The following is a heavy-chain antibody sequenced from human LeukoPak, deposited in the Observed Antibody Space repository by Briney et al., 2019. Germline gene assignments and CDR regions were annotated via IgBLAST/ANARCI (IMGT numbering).Heavy chain of an antibody. D-gene: IGHD3-3*01. Sequence: SETLSLTCPVSGGSIRSYYWSWIRQPPGKGLEWIGYIYYSGSTNYNPSLKSRVTISVDTSKNQFSLKLSSVTAADTAVYYCARSQYYDFWSGYYPLYYYGMDVWGQGTTVTVSS. CDR3: ARSQYYDFWSGYYPLYYYGMDV. J-gene: IGHJ6*02. CDR2: IYYSGST. CDR1: GGSIRSYY. V-gene: IGHV4-59*01.